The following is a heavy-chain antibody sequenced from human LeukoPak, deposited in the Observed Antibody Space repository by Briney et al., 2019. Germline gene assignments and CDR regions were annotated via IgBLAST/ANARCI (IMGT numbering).Heavy chain of an antibody. V-gene: IGHV3-23*01. D-gene: IGHD6-19*01. Sequence: LAGGSLRLSCAASGFTFNSYAIYWVRQAPGKGLEWVSGIFGSGGSAHYADSVKGRFTISRDNSKNTVYLQMDSLRVEDTAVYYCGKTTTGYSSGRYPGWPVDYWGQGTLVTVSS. J-gene: IGHJ4*02. CDR3: GKTTTGYSSGRYPGWPVDY. CDR1: GFTFNSYA. CDR2: IFGSGGSA.